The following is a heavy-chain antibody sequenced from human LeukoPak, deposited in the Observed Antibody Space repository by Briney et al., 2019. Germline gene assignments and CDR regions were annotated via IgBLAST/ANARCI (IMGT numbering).Heavy chain of an antibody. CDR3: AKDEFGGNYGVGYFDY. Sequence: GGSLRLSCAASGFTFSSYAMSWVRQAPGKGLEWVSAISGSGGSTYYADSVKSRFTISRDNSKNTLYLQMNSLRAEDTAVYYCAKDEFGGNYGVGYFDYWGQGTLVTVSS. D-gene: IGHD1-7*01. CDR1: GFTFSSYA. J-gene: IGHJ4*02. CDR2: ISGSGGST. V-gene: IGHV3-23*01.